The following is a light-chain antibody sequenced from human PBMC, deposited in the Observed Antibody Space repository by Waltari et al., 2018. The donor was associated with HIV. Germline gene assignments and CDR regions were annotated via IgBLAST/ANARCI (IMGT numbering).Light chain of an antibody. CDR3: QQYLSSPST. CDR1: QSLLHHSNNKNY. CDR2: WAS. J-gene: IGKJ2*01. V-gene: IGKV4-1*01. Sequence: DIVVTQSPDSLTVSLGERAAINCTFIQSLLHHSNNKNYLAWYQQKSGQAPKLLMFWASTRESGVLGRFSGSGSETHFTLTITGLQAQDVAVYFCQQYLSSPSTFGQGTRLEI.